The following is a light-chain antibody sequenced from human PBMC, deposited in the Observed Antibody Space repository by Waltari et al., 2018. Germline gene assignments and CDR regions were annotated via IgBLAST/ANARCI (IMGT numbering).Light chain of an antibody. CDR3: QQSYSTLWT. CDR1: QSISNY. CDR2: AAS. J-gene: IGKJ1*01. V-gene: IGKV1-39*01. Sequence: DIQVTQSPSSLSASVGDRVTITCRASQSISNYLNWYQQKPGKAPKLLIYAASSLHSGVPSRFSGSGSGTDFTLTISSLQPEDFATYYCQQSYSTLWTFGQGTKVEIK.